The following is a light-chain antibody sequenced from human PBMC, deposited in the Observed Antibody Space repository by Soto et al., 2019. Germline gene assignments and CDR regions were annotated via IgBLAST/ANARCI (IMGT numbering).Light chain of an antibody. V-gene: IGLV2-14*03. CDR1: SSDVGSSDY. Sequence: QSALTQPASVSGSPGQSITISCTGTSSDVGSSDYVSWYQQHPGKAPKLIVYEVRNRPSGVSTRFSGSKSGNTASLTISGLQAEYEADYHCSSFESSGTYVFGTGTQLTVL. J-gene: IGLJ1*01. CDR2: EVR. CDR3: SSFESSGTYV.